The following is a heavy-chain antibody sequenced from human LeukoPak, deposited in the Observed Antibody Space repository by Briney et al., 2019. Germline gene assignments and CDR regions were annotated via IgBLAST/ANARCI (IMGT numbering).Heavy chain of an antibody. V-gene: IGHV3-23*01. D-gene: IGHD1-26*01. Sequence: PGGSLRLSCVASGFTFSTHVMAWVRLAPGKGLEWVSAIDDSGTSTFYADSVKGRFTISRDNSKDTLYLQMNSLRPEDTAVYYCAKDVGGFSHGFYYFDSWGQGTLVTVSS. J-gene: IGHJ4*02. CDR1: GFTFSTHV. CDR2: IDDSGTST. CDR3: AKDVGGFSHGFYYFDS.